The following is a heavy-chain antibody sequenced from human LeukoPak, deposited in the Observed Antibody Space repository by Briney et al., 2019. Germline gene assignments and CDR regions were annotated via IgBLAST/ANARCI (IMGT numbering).Heavy chain of an antibody. CDR1: GYTFTSYA. J-gene: IGHJ3*02. CDR2: INAGNGNT. V-gene: IGHV1-3*01. D-gene: IGHD3-22*01. Sequence: ASVKVSCKASGYTFTSYAMHWVRQAPGQRLEWMGWINAGNGNTKYSQKFQGRVTITRDTSASTAYMELSSLRSEDTAVYYCARAGLGFDSSGSADDAFDIWGQGTMVTVSS. CDR3: ARAGLGFDSSGSADDAFDI.